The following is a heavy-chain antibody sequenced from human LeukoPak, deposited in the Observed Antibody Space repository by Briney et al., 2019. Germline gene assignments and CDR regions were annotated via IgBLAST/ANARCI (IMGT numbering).Heavy chain of an antibody. CDR1: GGSISSSSYY. J-gene: IGHJ4*02. CDR2: IYYSGST. CDR3: ARRRGGNPYFDY. Sequence: SETLSLTCTVSGGSISSSSYYWGWIRQPPGKGLEWIGSIYYSGSTYYNPSLKSRVTISVDTSKNQFSLKLSSVTAADTAVYYCARRRGGNPYFDYWGQGTLVTVSS. V-gene: IGHV4-39*01. D-gene: IGHD4-23*01.